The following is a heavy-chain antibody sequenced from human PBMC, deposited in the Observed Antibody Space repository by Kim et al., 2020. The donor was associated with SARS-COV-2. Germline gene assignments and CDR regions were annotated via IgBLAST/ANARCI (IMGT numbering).Heavy chain of an antibody. CDR1: GFTAKTNY. D-gene: IGHD4-17*01. Sequence: GGSLRLSCAASGFTAKTNYINWVRQAPGKGLEWVSIIYTGGEAYYADSVKGRFTLSRDNSKNTLYLQMNSLRVEDTAVYYCVRDLRSHGLDYWGQGTLVTVSS. CDR3: VRDLRSHGLDY. V-gene: IGHV3-66*01. CDR2: IYTGGEA. J-gene: IGHJ4*02.